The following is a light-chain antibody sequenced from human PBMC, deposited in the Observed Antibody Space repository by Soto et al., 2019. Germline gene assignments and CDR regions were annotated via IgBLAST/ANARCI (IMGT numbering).Light chain of an antibody. Sequence: DIVMTQSPDSLAVSLGERAAINCKSSQSVLYSSNNKNYLAWYQHKPGQPPKLLIHWASTRESGVPDRVSGSGSGTDFTLTISSLQAEDVAVYYCQQYYRAPSTFGGGTKVEIK. CDR3: QQYYRAPST. V-gene: IGKV4-1*01. CDR2: WAS. J-gene: IGKJ4*01. CDR1: QSVLYSSNNKNY.